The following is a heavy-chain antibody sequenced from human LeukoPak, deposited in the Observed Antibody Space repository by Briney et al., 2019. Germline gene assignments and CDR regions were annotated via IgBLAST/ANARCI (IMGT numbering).Heavy chain of an antibody. Sequence: PGGSLRLSCAASGFAVSSNDMSWVRQAPGKGLKWVSSIYVGGRTYYADSVKGRFTISRDNSKNTVYLQINSLRVEDTATYFCARDLGDGEFDYWGQGTLVSVSS. CDR3: ARDLGDGEFDY. CDR1: GFAVSSND. CDR2: IYVGGRT. V-gene: IGHV3-53*01. J-gene: IGHJ4*02. D-gene: IGHD3-10*01.